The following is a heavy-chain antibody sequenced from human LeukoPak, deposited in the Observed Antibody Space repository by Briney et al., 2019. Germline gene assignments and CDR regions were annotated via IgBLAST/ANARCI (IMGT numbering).Heavy chain of an antibody. CDR3: GRDPNGDYIGAFEF. V-gene: IGHV3-23*01. J-gene: IGHJ3*01. D-gene: IGHD4-17*01. CDR1: DFTFANYA. Sequence: GGSLRLSCVGSDFTFANYAMTWVRLTPGKGLEWVSSIKGSGSYAMYVDSVSGRFTTSRDNSRNTIFLQMTSLRAEDTAIYYCGRDPNGDYIGAFEFWGLGTLVSVSS. CDR2: IKGSGSYA.